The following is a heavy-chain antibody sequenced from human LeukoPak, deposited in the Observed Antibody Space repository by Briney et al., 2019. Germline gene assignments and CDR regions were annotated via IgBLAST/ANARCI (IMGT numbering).Heavy chain of an antibody. D-gene: IGHD1-26*01. CDR3: AKDAVGATAYYFDY. CDR2: ISSSGDT. V-gene: IGHV3-23*01. CDR1: GFTFSSYA. J-gene: IGHJ4*02. Sequence: GGSLRLSCAASGFTFSSYAMTWVRQAPGKGLEWVSAISSSGDTYYAGSVKGRFTISRDNSKNTLYLQMNSLRAEDTAAYYCAKDAVGATAYYFDYWGQGTLVTVSS.